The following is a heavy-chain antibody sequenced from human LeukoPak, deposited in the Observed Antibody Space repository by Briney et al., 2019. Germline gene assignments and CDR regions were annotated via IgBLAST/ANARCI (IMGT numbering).Heavy chain of an antibody. V-gene: IGHV1-2*02. Sequence: ASVKVSCKASGYTFTGYYMNWVRQAPGQGLEWMGWINPNTGATNYAQKFQGRATMTRDTSISTAYMELSRLRSDDTAVYYCARDQTGDGFDCWGQGTLVTVSS. CDR1: GYTFTGYY. D-gene: IGHD7-27*01. CDR2: INPNTGAT. CDR3: ARDQTGDGFDC. J-gene: IGHJ4*02.